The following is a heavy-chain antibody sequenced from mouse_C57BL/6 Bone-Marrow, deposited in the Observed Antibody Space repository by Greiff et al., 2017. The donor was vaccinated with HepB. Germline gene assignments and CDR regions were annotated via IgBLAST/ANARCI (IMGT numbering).Heavy chain of an antibody. CDR2: IHPNSGST. CDR3: ARGYYGYPYWYFDV. Sequence: VQLQQPGAELVKPGASVKLSCKASGYTFTSYWMHWVKQRPGQGLEWIGMIHPNSGSTNYNEKFKSKATLTVDKSSSTAYMQLSSLTSEDSAVYYCARGYYGYPYWYFDVWGTGTTVTVSS. CDR1: GYTFTSYW. V-gene: IGHV1-64*01. J-gene: IGHJ1*03. D-gene: IGHD2-2*01.